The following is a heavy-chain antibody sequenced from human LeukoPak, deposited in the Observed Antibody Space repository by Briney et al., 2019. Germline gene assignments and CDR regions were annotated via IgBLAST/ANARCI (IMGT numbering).Heavy chain of an antibody. J-gene: IGHJ4*02. CDR3: ATSEDN. CDR1: GFTFSSYG. CDR2: ISGSGVST. V-gene: IGHV3-23*01. Sequence: PGGSLRLSCAASGFTFSSYGTSWVRQAPGKGLEWVSGISGSGVSTFYANPVKGRFTISRDNSKNTLYLQMNTLRAEDTAVYYCATSEDNWGQGTLVTVSP.